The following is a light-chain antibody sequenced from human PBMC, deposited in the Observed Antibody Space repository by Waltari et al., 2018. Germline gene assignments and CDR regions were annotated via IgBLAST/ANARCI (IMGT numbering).Light chain of an antibody. V-gene: IGKV3-20*01. J-gene: IGKJ4*01. CDR1: QTVGTSY. Sequence: DIVLTQSPGTLSLSPGERATLSCWASQTVGTSYLAWYQQRPGQAPSLLIYGTSKRAPGIPDRFSGSGSGTDFTLIINSLESEDSAVYFCHQFGSFPLTFGGGTKLEIK. CDR3: HQFGSFPLT. CDR2: GTS.